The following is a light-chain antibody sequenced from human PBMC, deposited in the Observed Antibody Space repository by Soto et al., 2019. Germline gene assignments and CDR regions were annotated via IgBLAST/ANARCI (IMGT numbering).Light chain of an antibody. CDR3: QQYNNWPRT. J-gene: IGKJ1*01. CDR1: QSVSRN. CDR2: GAS. V-gene: IGKV3-15*01. Sequence: ETVMTQSPATLSVSPGERATLSCRASQSVSRNLAWYQQKPGQAPRLLIYGASTRATGIPARFSGRGSGTEFTLTISSLQSEDFAIYYCQQYNNWPRTFGQGPKVDIK.